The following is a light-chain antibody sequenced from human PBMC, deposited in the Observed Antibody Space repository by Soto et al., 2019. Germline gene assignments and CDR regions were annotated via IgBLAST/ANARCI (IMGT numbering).Light chain of an antibody. CDR1: SSNIGAGYH. CDR3: QSYDSSLSGYV. CDR2: HNN. V-gene: IGLV1-40*01. Sequence: QPVLTQPPSVSGAPGQRVTISCTGSSSNIGAGYHVHWYQQLPGTAPKLLISHNNNRPSGVPDRFSGSKSDSSASLATTGLQAEDEADYYCQSYDSSLSGYVFGTGTKLTVL. J-gene: IGLJ1*01.